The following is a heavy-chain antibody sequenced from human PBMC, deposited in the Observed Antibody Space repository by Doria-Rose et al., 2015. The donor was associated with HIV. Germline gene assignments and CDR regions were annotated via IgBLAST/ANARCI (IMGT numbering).Heavy chain of an antibody. J-gene: IGHJ4*02. Sequence: QVTLKESGPVLVKPTETLTLTCTVSGVSLSSPGMGVSWIRQPPGKALKWLANIFSDDERSYKTSLKSRLTISRGTSKSQVVLIMTDMDPVDTATYYCARIKSSRWYHKYYFDFWGQGTLVIVSA. CDR3: ARIKSSRWYHKYYFDF. V-gene: IGHV2-26*01. CDR2: IFSDDER. D-gene: IGHD6-13*01. CDR1: GVSLSSPGMG.